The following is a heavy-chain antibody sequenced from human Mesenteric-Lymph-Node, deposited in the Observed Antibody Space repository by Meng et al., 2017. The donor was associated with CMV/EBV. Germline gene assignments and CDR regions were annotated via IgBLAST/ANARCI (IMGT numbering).Heavy chain of an antibody. V-gene: IGHV4-34*01. CDR1: GGSFSGYY. J-gene: IGHJ4*02. CDR2: INHSGST. Sequence: QVHFHQWGAGLLKPFETRSVTFAVYGGSFSGYYWNWIRQSPEEGLEWIGEINHSGSTTYNPSFTSRIIISVDTSTNQISLNMSSVTAADTAVYYCARGSSYDILTGYFDYWGQGALVTVSS. CDR3: ARGSSYDILTGYFDY. D-gene: IGHD3-9*01.